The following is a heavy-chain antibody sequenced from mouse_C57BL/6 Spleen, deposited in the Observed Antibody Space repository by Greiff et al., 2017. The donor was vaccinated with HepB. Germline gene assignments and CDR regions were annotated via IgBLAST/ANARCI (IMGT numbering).Heavy chain of an antibody. V-gene: IGHV1-15*01. D-gene: IGHD3-1*01. Sequence: VKLMESGAELVRPGASVTLSCKASGYTFTDYEMHWVKQTPVHGLEWIGAIDPETGGTAYNQKFKGKAILTADKSSSTAYMELRSLTSEDSAVYYCTGLRAYWGQGTLVTVSA. CDR2: IDPETGGT. CDR3: TGLRAY. CDR1: GYTFTDYE. J-gene: IGHJ3*01.